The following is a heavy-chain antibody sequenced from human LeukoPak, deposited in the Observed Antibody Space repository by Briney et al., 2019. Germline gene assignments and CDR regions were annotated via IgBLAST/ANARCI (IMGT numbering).Heavy chain of an antibody. CDR3: ARVGPSVVIRSAFAFDI. D-gene: IGHD3-22*01. CDR1: GYTFTSYG. CDR2: INPNSGGT. Sequence: ASVKVSCKASGYTFTSYGISWVRQAPGQGLEWMGWINPNSGGTNYAQKFQGRVTMTRDTSISTAYMELSRLRSDDTAVYYCARVGPSVVIRSAFAFDIWGQGTMVTVSS. V-gene: IGHV1-2*02. J-gene: IGHJ3*02.